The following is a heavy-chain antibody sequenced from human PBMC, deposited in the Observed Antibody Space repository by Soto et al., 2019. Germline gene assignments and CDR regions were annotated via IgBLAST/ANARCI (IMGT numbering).Heavy chain of an antibody. CDR3: ARGGLQHALDV. D-gene: IGHD6-13*01. CDR2: VNNDGTDT. Sequence: EVQLVESGGGLVQPGGSLRLSCAASGFTFSNYWMYWVRQAPGKGLVWVSRVNNDGTDTTHADSVKGRFTISRDNAENTLYLQMNSLRSEDTAVYYCARGGLQHALDVWGQGSTVTVSS. V-gene: IGHV3-74*03. J-gene: IGHJ6*02. CDR1: GFTFSNYW.